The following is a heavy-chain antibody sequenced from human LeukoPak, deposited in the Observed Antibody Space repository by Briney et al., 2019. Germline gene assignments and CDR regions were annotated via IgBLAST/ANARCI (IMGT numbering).Heavy chain of an antibody. CDR3: ARHNMDLSDFDF. J-gene: IGHJ4*02. CDR2: IYSSGTT. Sequence: SETLPLTCNVSGDSISSSNYYWAWIRQPPGKGLEWIGNIYSSGTTNFSPSLRSRLTMSADNSKNQLFLKMISVTAADTAVYYCARHNMDLSDFDFWGQGTLVTVSS. V-gene: IGHV4-39*01. D-gene: IGHD3-3*01. CDR1: GDSISSSNYY.